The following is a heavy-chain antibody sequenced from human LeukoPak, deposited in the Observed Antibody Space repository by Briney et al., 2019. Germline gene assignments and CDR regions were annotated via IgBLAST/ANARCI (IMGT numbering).Heavy chain of an antibody. CDR1: GGSISSGGYS. D-gene: IGHD4-11*01. CDR2: IYHSGST. Sequence: PSETLSLTCAVSGGSISSGGYSWSWIRQPPGKGLEWIGYIYHSGSTYYNPSLKSRVTISVDRSKNQFSLKLSSVTAADTAVYYCARESGYSNHYYFDYWGQGTLVTVSS. J-gene: IGHJ4*02. V-gene: IGHV4-30-2*01. CDR3: ARESGYSNHYYFDY.